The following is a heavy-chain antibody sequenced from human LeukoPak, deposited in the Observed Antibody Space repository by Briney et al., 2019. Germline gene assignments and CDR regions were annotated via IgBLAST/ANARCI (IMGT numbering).Heavy chain of an antibody. Sequence: GGSLRLSCAASGFTFDDYAMHWVRQAPGKGLEWVSLISWDGGSTYYADSVKGRFTISRDNSKNSLYLQMNSLRTEDTALYYCAKEAGYSSGWQYYFDYWGQGTLVTVSS. CDR3: AKEAGYSSGWQYYFDY. J-gene: IGHJ4*02. V-gene: IGHV3-43*02. CDR2: ISWDGGST. CDR1: GFTFDDYA. D-gene: IGHD6-19*01.